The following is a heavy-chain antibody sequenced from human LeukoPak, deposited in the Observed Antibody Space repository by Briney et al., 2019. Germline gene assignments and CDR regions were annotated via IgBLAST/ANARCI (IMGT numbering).Heavy chain of an antibody. CDR1: GFTFSSYW. D-gene: IGHD6-19*01. V-gene: IGHV3-7*01. Sequence: GGTLRLSCAASGFTFSSYWMSWVRQAPGKGLEWVANIKQDGSEKYYVDSVKGRFTISRDNAKNSLYLQMNSLRAEDTAVYYCARDLGSGWYAHWGQGTLVTVSS. CDR2: IKQDGSEK. CDR3: ARDLGSGWYAH. J-gene: IGHJ5*02.